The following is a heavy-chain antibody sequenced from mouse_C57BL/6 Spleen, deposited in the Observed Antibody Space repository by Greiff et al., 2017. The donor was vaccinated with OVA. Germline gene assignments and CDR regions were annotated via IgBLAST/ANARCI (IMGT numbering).Heavy chain of an antibody. V-gene: IGHV1-26*01. CDR2: INPNNGGT. D-gene: IGHD2-4*01. CDR3: ASSNDYDWGFAY. CDR1: GYTFTDYY. Sequence: VQLQQSGPELVKPGASVKISCKASGYTFTDYYMNWVKQSHGKSLEWIGDINPNNGGTSYNQKFKGKATLTVDKSSSTAYMELRSLTSEDSAVYYCASSNDYDWGFAYWGQGTLVTVSA. J-gene: IGHJ3*01.